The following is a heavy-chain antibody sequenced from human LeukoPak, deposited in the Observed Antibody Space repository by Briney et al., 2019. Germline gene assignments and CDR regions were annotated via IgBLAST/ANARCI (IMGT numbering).Heavy chain of an antibody. D-gene: IGHD3-10*01. Sequence: GGSLRLSCAASGFTFSSYAMYWVRQAPGKGLEWVALISKDGSDEDHADSVKGRFTISRDSSKDTLYLQMISLRIEDTAVYYCAREAYYGSGRSRQPSPVWGQGTLVTVSS. CDR2: ISKDGSDE. CDR3: AREAYYGSGRSRQPSPV. V-gene: IGHV3-30*01. CDR1: GFTFSSYA. J-gene: IGHJ4*02.